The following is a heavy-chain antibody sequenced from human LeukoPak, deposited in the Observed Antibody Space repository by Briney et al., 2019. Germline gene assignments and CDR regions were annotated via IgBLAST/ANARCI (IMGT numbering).Heavy chain of an antibody. CDR1: GGSISSYY. J-gene: IGHJ4*02. D-gene: IGHD2/OR15-2a*01. Sequence: SETLSLTCAVSGGSISSYYWSWIRQPPGKGLEWIGHIYYSGSTNYNPSLKSRVTISVDTSKNQFSLKLSSVTAADTAVYYCARGGAEYLRQPTHFDYWGQGTLVTVSS. CDR3: ARGGAEYLRQPTHFDY. V-gene: IGHV4-59*01. CDR2: IYYSGST.